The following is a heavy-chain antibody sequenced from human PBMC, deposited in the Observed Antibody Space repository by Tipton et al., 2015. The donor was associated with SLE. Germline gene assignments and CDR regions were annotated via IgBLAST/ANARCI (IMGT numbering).Heavy chain of an antibody. CDR2: IIPLSGTT. CDR3: GVLGYNTDY. V-gene: IGHV1-69*05. J-gene: IGHJ4*02. CDR1: GGTFNINT. Sequence: QSGPEVKKPGSSVKVSCKASGGTFNINTINWVRQAPGQGLEWMGGIIPLSGTTKYAERLKGRVTIITDASARTVHMYLTDLRFEDTAVYCCGVLGYNTDYWGQGTLVAVSS. D-gene: IGHD3-3*01.